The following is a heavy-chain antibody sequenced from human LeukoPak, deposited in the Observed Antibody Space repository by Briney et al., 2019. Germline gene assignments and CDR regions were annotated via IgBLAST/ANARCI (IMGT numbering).Heavy chain of an antibody. CDR2: ISGSGGST. CDR3: AKLDVLRYFDSPFDY. Sequence: GGSLRLPCAASGFTFSSYAMSWVRQAPGKGLEWVSAISGSGGSTYYADSVKGRFTISRDNSKNTLYLQMNSLRAEDTAVYYCAKLDVLRYFDSPFDYWGQGTLVTVSS. J-gene: IGHJ4*02. V-gene: IGHV3-23*01. D-gene: IGHD3-9*01. CDR1: GFTFSSYA.